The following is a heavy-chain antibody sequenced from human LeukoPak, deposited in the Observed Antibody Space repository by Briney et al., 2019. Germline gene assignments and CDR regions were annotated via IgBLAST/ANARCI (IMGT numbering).Heavy chain of an antibody. CDR2: INPNSGDT. CDR3: ARVPHDFWSGYSEYFHH. Sequence: ASVKVSCKASGYTFTGYYMHWVRQAPGQGLEWMGWINPNSGDTNYAQKFQGRVTMTRDTSISTAYMELSRLRSDDTAVYYCARVPHDFWSGYSEYFHHWGQGTLVTVSS. J-gene: IGHJ1*01. CDR1: GYTFTGYY. V-gene: IGHV1-2*02. D-gene: IGHD3-3*01.